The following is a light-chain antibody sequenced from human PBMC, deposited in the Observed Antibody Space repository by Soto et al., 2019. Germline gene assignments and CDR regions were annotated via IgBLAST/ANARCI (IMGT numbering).Light chain of an antibody. Sequence: EIVLTQSPGTLSLSPGERAILSCRASQSVSSSYLVWYQQKPGQAPRLLIYGASSRATGIPDRFSGSGSGTDFTLTISRLEPEDFAVYYCQQYGSLPPWTFGQGTKVEIK. J-gene: IGKJ1*01. CDR3: QQYGSLPPWT. CDR1: QSVSSSY. CDR2: GAS. V-gene: IGKV3-20*01.